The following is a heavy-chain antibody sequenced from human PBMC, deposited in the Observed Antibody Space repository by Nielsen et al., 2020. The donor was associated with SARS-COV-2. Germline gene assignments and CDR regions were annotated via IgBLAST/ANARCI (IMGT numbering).Heavy chain of an antibody. V-gene: IGHV3-30*03. D-gene: IGHD2-15*01. CDR1: GFTFSSYG. CDR3: RADSGTFDI. CDR2: ISYDGSNK. Sequence: GESLKISCAASGFTFSSYGMHWVRQAPGKGLEWVAVISYDGSNKYYADSVKGRFTISRDNSKNTLYLQMNSLRAEDTAVYYCRADSGTFDIWGQGTMVTVSS. J-gene: IGHJ3*02.